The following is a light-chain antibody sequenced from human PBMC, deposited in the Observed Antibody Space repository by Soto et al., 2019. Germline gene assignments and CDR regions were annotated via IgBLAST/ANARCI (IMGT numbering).Light chain of an antibody. CDR2: EVS. J-gene: IGLJ1*01. CDR3: CSYAGSTTQTYF. V-gene: IGLV2-23*02. CDR1: HSDVGSYNL. Sequence: QSALTQPASVSGSPGQSITISCTGTHSDVGSYNLVSWYQQHPGKAPKVIIYEVSERPSGVSDRFSGSKSGNTASLMISGLQAEDEADYDGCSYAGSTTQTYFFGSGTKVTVL.